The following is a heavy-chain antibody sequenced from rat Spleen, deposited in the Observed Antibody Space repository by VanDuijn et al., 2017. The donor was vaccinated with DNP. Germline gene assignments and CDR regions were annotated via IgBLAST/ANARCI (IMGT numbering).Heavy chain of an antibody. CDR2: LTYDGGNT. CDR1: GFTFSDYY. V-gene: IGHV5-20*01. CDR3: TRATGFDY. Sequence: EVQLVESGGGLVQPGRSMKLSCAASGFTFSDYYMAWVRQAPTKGLEWVAYLTYDGGNTYYRDSVKGRFTISRDNAKSTLYLQMNSLRSEDTATYYCTRATGFDYWGQGVMVTVSS. D-gene: IGHD4-2*01. J-gene: IGHJ2*01.